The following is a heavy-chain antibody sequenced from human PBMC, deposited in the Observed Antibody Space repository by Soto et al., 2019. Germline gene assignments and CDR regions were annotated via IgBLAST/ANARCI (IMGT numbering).Heavy chain of an antibody. J-gene: IGHJ6*02. Sequence: ASVKVSCKASGYTFTSYAMHWVRQAPGQRLEWMGWINAGNGNTKYSQKFQGRVTITRDTSASTAYMELSSLRSEDTAVYYCARDQIQLWPRASEYYYYGMDVWGQGTTVTVSS. D-gene: IGHD5-18*01. V-gene: IGHV1-3*01. CDR3: ARDQIQLWPRASEYYYYGMDV. CDR2: INAGNGNT. CDR1: GYTFTSYA.